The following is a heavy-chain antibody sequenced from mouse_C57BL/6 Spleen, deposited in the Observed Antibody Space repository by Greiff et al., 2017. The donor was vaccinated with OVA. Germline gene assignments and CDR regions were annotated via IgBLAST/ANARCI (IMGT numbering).Heavy chain of an antibody. V-gene: IGHV3-6*01. D-gene: IGHD1-1*01. CDR1: GYSITSGYY. CDR3: ARESYSSAY. CDR2: ISYDGSN. J-gene: IGHJ3*01. Sequence: DVKLQESGPGLVKPSQSLSLTCSVTGYSITSGYYWNWIRQFPGNKLEWMGYISYDGSNNYNPSLKNRISITRDTSKNQFFLKLNSMTTEDTATYYCARESYSSAYWGQGTLVTVSA.